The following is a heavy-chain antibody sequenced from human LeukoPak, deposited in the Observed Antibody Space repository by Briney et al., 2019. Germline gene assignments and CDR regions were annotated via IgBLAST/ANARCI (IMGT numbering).Heavy chain of an antibody. D-gene: IGHD2-2*01. CDR1: GFTVSSNS. V-gene: IGHV3-66*01. CDR2: IYSGGST. J-gene: IGHJ4*02. Sequence: PGGSLRLSCAASGFTVSSNSVSWVRQAPGKGLEWVSVIYSGGSTYYADSVKGRFTISRDNSKNTLYLQMNSLRAEDTAVYYCSSGGVPAATPFDYWGQGTLVTVSS. CDR3: SSGGVPAATPFDY.